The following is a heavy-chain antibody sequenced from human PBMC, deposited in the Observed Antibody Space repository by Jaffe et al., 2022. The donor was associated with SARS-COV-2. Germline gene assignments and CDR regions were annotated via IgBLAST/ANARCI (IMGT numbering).Heavy chain of an antibody. CDR1: GGSISSSSYY. J-gene: IGHJ6*02. CDR3: ARHESPRITIFGVVTRTSSYYYGMDV. D-gene: IGHD3-3*01. Sequence: QLQLQESGPGLVKPSETLSLTCTVSGGSISSSSYYWGWIRQPPGKGLEWIGSIYYSGSTYYNPSLKSRVTISVDTSKNQFSLKLSSVTAADTAVYYCARHESPRITIFGVVTRTSSYYYGMDVWGQGTTVTVSS. V-gene: IGHV4-39*01. CDR2: IYYSGST.